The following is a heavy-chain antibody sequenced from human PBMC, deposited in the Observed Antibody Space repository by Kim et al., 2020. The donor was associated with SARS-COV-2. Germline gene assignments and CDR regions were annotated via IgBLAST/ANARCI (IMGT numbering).Heavy chain of an antibody. J-gene: IGHJ4*02. CDR1: GFTFSSYA. D-gene: IGHD6-19*01. Sequence: GGSLRLSCAASGFTFSSYAMHWVRQAPGKGLEWVAVISYDGSNKYYVDSVKGRFTISRDNSKNTLYLQMNSLRAEDTAVYYCARGYLRYWQWLVHQGDDYFDYWGQGTLVTVSS. V-gene: IGHV3-30*04. CDR2: ISYDGSNK. CDR3: ARGYLRYWQWLVHQGDDYFDY.